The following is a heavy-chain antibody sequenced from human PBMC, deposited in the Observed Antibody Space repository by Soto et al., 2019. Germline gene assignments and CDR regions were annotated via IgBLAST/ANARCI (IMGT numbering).Heavy chain of an antibody. CDR3: AKDRGDDYGDYGTFDY. V-gene: IGHV3-30*18. D-gene: IGHD4-17*01. CDR2: ISHDGSNK. CDR1: GFTFSSYG. J-gene: IGHJ4*02. Sequence: QVQLVESGGGVVQPGRSLRLSCAASGFTFSSYGMQWVRQVPGKGLEWGAVISHDGSNKYYADSVKGRFTISRDNSKNTLYLQMNSLRAEDTAVYYCAKDRGDDYGDYGTFDYWGQGTLVTVSS.